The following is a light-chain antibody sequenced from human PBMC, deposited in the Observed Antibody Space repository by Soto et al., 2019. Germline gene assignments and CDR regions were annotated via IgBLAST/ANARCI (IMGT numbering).Light chain of an antibody. CDR1: QSVGSN. CDR2: GAS. V-gene: IGKV3-15*01. CDR3: QKFNKWPWT. J-gene: IGKJ1*01. Sequence: EIVLTQSPVTLSLSRGERATLSCRASQSVGSNLAWYQQKPGQAPRLLIYGASTRATGVPPRFSGSGSGTEFTLTISSLQSEDFAVYYCQKFNKWPWTFGQGTKVDIK.